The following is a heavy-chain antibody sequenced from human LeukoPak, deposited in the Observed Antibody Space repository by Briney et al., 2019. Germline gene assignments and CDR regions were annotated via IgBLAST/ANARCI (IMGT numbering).Heavy chain of an antibody. CDR1: GFAFSSYW. D-gene: IGHD1-26*01. CDR2: INSDGSST. CDR3: ARSSPSYHFDY. J-gene: IGHJ4*02. Sequence: PGGSLRLSCAASGFAFSSYWMHWVRQAPGKGLVWVSRINSDGSSTSYADSVKGRFTISRDNAKNTLYLRMNSLRAEDTAAYYCARSSPSYHFDYWGQGTLVTVSS. V-gene: IGHV3-74*01.